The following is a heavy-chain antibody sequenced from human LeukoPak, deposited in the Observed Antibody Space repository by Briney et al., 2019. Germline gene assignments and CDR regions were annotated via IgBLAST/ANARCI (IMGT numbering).Heavy chain of an antibody. Sequence: GGSLRLSCAASGFTFSNAWMSWVRQAPGKGLEWVGRIKSKTDGGRTDYAAPVKGRFTISRDDSKNTLYLQMNSLKTEDTAVYYCTTFGLSYDYVWGSYRPYYFDYWGQGTLVTVSS. CDR3: TTFGLSYDYVWGSYRPYYFDY. CDR2: IKSKTDGGRT. CDR1: GFTFSNAW. D-gene: IGHD3-16*02. V-gene: IGHV3-15*01. J-gene: IGHJ4*02.